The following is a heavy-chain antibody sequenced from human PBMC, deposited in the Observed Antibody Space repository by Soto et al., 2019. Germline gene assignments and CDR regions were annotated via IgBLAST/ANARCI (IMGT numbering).Heavy chain of an antibody. J-gene: IGHJ3*02. D-gene: IGHD2-8*01. CDR2: INPNSGGT. V-gene: IGHV1-2*02. Sequence: ASVKVSCKASGYTFTGYYMHWVRQAPGQGLEWMGWINPNSGGTNYAQKFQGRVTMTRDTSISTAYMELSRLRSDDTAVNYCANPRRRNCTNGVCYDAFDIWGQGTMVTVSS. CDR3: ANPRRRNCTNGVCYDAFDI. CDR1: GYTFTGYY.